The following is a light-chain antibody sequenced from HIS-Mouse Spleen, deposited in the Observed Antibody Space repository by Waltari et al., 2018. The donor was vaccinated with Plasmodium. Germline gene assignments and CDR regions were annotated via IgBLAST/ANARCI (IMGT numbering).Light chain of an antibody. J-gene: IGLJ2*01. Sequence: QSALTQPPSASGSPGQSVTLSCTGTHSDVGGYNYFSWYQQHPGKAPNLMIYEVSKRPSGVPDRFSGSKSGNTASLTVSGLQAEDEADYYCSSYAGSNNLVFGGGTKLTVL. CDR2: EVS. CDR1: HSDVGGYNY. V-gene: IGLV2-8*01. CDR3: SSYAGSNNLV.